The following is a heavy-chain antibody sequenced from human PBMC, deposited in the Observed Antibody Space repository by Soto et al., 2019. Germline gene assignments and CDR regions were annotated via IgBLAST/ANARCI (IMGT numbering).Heavy chain of an antibody. J-gene: IGHJ6*02. CDR3: AKGGVVTATEYYCYGMDV. Sequence: EVQLLESGGGLVQPEGSLRLSCAASGFTFSSYAMSWVRQAPGKGLEWVSAISGSGGSTYYADSVKGRFTISRDNSKNTLYLQMNSLRAEDTAVYCCAKGGVVTATEYYCYGMDVWGQGTTVTVSS. V-gene: IGHV3-23*01. CDR2: ISGSGGST. CDR1: GFTFSSYA. D-gene: IGHD2-21*02.